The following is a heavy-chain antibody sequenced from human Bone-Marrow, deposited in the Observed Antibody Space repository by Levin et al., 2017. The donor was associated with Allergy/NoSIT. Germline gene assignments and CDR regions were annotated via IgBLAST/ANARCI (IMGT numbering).Heavy chain of an antibody. Sequence: PGGSLRLSCVASGFTFRHYTMNWGRQAPGKGLEWVSCITSSGDSKYYADSVKGRFTISRDNAKNSLYLQLNRLRDEDTAMYYCATDPARGYYDSSGYSCDHWGQGTLVTVSS. CDR2: ITSSGDSK. D-gene: IGHD3-22*01. CDR3: ATDPARGYYDSSGYSCDH. J-gene: IGHJ4*02. V-gene: IGHV3-48*02. CDR1: GFTFRHYT.